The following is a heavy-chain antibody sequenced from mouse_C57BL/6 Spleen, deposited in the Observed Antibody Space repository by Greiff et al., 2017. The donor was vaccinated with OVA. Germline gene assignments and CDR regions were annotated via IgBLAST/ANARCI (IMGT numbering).Heavy chain of an antibody. CDR3: ARYDYGSAYAMGY. CDR1: GYTFTSYW. Sequence: QVQLQQPGAELVKPGASVKLSCKASGYTFTSYWMHWVKQRPGQGLEWIGMIHPNSGSTNYNEKFKSKATLTVDESSSTAYMQLSSLTSEDTAVYYCARYDYGSAYAMGYWGQGTSVTVTS. J-gene: IGHJ4*01. D-gene: IGHD2-4*01. CDR2: IHPNSGST. V-gene: IGHV1-64*01.